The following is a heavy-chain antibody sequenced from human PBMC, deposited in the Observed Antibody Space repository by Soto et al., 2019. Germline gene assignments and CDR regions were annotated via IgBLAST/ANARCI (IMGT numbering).Heavy chain of an antibody. J-gene: IGHJ4*02. D-gene: IGHD3-9*01. V-gene: IGHV3-64*01. CDR1: GFTFSSYA. CDR2: ISSNGGST. CDR3: ARDAAAYDILTPAPFAY. Sequence: LRLSCAASGFTFSSYAMHWVRQAPGKGLEYVSAISSNGGSTYYANSVKGRFTISRDNSKNTLYLQMGSLRAEDMAVYYCARDAAAYDILTPAPFAYWGQGTRVTVSS.